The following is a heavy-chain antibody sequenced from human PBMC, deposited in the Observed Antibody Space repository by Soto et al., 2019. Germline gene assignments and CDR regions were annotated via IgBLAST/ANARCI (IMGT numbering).Heavy chain of an antibody. CDR2: GNGNNGQT. D-gene: IGHD2-2*01. CDR3: AREWCSATRCDAVDY. V-gene: IGHV1-18*01. Sequence: QVHLVQSGREVKKPGASVQVSCTASGYTFCDDVHSWVRQAHGQGLEWMGCGNGNNGQTYCAKKFQGRRTMTTDTSTNTADMERRSLISDDKAVYYCAREWCSATRCDAVDYWGQGTLVTVSS. J-gene: IGHJ4*02. CDR1: GYTFCDDV.